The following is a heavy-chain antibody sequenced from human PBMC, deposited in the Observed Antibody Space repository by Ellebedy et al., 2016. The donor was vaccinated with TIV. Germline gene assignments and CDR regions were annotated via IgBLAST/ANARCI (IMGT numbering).Heavy chain of an antibody. Sequence: ASVKVSCXASGYTFSNYYMHWVRQVPGQGLEWLGIINPSGGATSSAPKFQGRVTMTRDTSTTTVYMYLSSLRSDDTAVYYCARGRDALDLWGPGTMVTVSS. J-gene: IGHJ3*01. V-gene: IGHV1-46*01. CDR3: ARGRDALDL. CDR1: GYTFSNYY. CDR2: INPSGGAT.